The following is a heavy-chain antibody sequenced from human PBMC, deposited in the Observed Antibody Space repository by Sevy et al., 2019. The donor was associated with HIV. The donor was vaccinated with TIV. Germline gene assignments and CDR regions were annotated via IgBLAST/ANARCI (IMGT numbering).Heavy chain of an antibody. CDR1: GYTFTDYY. J-gene: IGHJ6*02. Sequence: ASVKVSCKASGYTFTDYYIHWVRQAPGQGLEWMAWINPNDGVTNYAQRFQGGVTVTRDTSISTAYMELRRLRSDDTAIYYCARLITIPTSDLYGMDVWGQGTTVTVSS. V-gene: IGHV1-2*02. CDR3: ARLITIPTSDLYGMDV. CDR2: INPNDGVT. D-gene: IGHD3-9*01.